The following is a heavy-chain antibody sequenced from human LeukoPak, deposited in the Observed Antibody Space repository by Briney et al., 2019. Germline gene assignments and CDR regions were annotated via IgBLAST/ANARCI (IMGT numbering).Heavy chain of an antibody. V-gene: IGHV3-23*01. D-gene: IGHD6-19*01. J-gene: IGHJ4*02. CDR2: ISVSGGST. CDR1: GFTFNTCA. Sequence: GGSLRLSCAASGFTFNTCAMSWVRQAPGKGLEWVSAISVSGGSTYYADSVKGRFTISRDNSKNTLYLRMNSLRAEDTAVYYCTRDPPSSGWSFDYWGQGTLVTVSS. CDR3: TRDPPSSGWSFDY.